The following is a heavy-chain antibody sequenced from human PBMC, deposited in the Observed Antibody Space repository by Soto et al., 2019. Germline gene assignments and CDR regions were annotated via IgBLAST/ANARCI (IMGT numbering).Heavy chain of an antibody. Sequence: QVQLVQSGGGVVQPGRSLRLSCAASGFTFSSYGMHWVRQAPGKGLEWVAVIWYDGSEKYYEDSVKGRFTISRDNSKNTLYLQMTSLRAEDTAIYYCTCQGGTGFPNDYWGQGTVVTVSS. V-gene: IGHV3-33*01. CDR3: TCQGGTGFPNDY. J-gene: IGHJ4*02. D-gene: IGHD3-10*01. CDR2: IWYDGSEK. CDR1: GFTFSSYG.